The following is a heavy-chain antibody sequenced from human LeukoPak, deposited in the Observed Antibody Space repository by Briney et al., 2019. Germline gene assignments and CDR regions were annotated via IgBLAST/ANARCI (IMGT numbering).Heavy chain of an antibody. D-gene: IGHD6-13*01. CDR3: ASPGRIVGSSWGGFYYYYGMDV. CDR1: GFTFSSYA. V-gene: IGHV3-74*01. J-gene: IGHJ6*02. CDR2: INSDGSST. Sequence: GGSLRLSCAASGFTFSSYAMSWVRQAPGKGLVWVSRINSDGSSTSYADSVKGRFTISRDNAKNTLYLQMNSLRAEDTAVYYCASPGRIVGSSWGGFYYYYGMDVWGQGTTVTVSS.